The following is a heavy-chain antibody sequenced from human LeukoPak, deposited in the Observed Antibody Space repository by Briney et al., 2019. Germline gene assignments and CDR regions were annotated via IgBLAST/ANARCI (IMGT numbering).Heavy chain of an antibody. D-gene: IGHD4-17*01. Sequence: GGSLRLSCAASGFTFDIFDMTWVRQAPGKGLEWVSALSGSGISTYYADSVKGRFIISRDNSNNTLYLQMNSLRAEDTALYYCAKLSRGYTDYDAYDYWGQGTLVTVSS. CDR1: GFTFDIFD. CDR3: AKLSRGYTDYDAYDY. J-gene: IGHJ4*02. V-gene: IGHV3-23*01. CDR2: LSGSGIST.